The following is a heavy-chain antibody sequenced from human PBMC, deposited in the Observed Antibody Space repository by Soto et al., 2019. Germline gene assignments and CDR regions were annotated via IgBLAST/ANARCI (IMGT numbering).Heavy chain of an antibody. CDR2: IHTSGSS. V-gene: IGHV4-4*07. CDR1: GDSISSHY. Sequence: QVQLQESGPGLVRPSETLSLTCSVFGDSISSHYWSWIRQPAGKGLEWIGRIHTSGSSSHNPSLKGRVTMSTDTSNDQMSLLLKSVTAADTAVYYCARDARGSSPWYFDLWGPGTLVTVSS. D-gene: IGHD6-6*01. J-gene: IGHJ2*01. CDR3: ARDARGSSPWYFDL.